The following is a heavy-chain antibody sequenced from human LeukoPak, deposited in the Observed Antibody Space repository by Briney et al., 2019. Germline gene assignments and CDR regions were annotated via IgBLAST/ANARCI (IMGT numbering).Heavy chain of an antibody. CDR1: GGSISTSNYY. D-gene: IGHD1-1*01. CDR3: ARVSWFPGTSYYYMDV. Sequence: SETLSLTCTVSGGSISTSNYYWGWIRQPPGKGLEWIGNIFYSGSTYYSPSLKSRVTISLDTSRNQFSLKLNSVTAADTAVYYCARVSWFPGTSYYYMDVWGKGTTVTVSS. V-gene: IGHV4-39*07. CDR2: IFYSGST. J-gene: IGHJ6*03.